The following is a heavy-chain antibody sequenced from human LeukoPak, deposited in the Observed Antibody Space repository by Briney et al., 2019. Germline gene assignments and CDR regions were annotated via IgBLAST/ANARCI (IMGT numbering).Heavy chain of an antibody. Sequence: ASVKVSCKASGYTFTSYGISWARQAPGQGLEWMGWISAYNGNTNYAQKLQGRVTMTTDTSTSTAYMELRSLRSDDTAVYYCARGDYYGSGRNDYFDYWGQGTLVTVSS. CDR3: ARGDYYGSGRNDYFDY. D-gene: IGHD3-10*01. J-gene: IGHJ4*02. CDR2: ISAYNGNT. CDR1: GYTFTSYG. V-gene: IGHV1-18*01.